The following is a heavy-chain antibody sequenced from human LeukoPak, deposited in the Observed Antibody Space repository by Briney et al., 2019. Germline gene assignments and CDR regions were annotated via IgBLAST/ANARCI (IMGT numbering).Heavy chain of an antibody. CDR2: ISAYNGNT. Sequence: ASVKVSCKASGYTFTSYGISWVRQAPGQGLEWMGWISAYNGNTNYAQKLQGRVTMTTDTSTSTAYMELSRLRSDDTAVYYCARARDILTGYYNQPHFDYWGQGTLVTVSS. V-gene: IGHV1-18*01. CDR3: ARARDILTGYYNQPHFDY. J-gene: IGHJ4*02. D-gene: IGHD3-9*01. CDR1: GYTFTSYG.